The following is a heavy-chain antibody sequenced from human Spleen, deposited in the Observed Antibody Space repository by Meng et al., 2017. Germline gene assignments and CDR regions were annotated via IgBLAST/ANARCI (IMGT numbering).Heavy chain of an antibody. D-gene: IGHD3-22*01. CDR2: ISSSTSTM. CDR3: ARSYFYDTSGYYYGHHDAFDI. J-gene: IGHJ3*02. CDR1: GFIFRSYE. Sequence: GESLKISCAASGFIFRSYEMNWVRQTPGKGLEWISYISSSTSTMYYADSVKGRFTISRDNAKNSLYLQMNSLRVEDTAVYYCARSYFYDTSGYYYGHHDAFDIWGQGTRVTVSS. V-gene: IGHV3-48*03.